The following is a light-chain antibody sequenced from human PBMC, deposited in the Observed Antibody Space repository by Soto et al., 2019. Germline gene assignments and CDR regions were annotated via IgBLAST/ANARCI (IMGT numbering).Light chain of an antibody. V-gene: IGKV3-11*01. CDR1: QSVSSY. CDR3: QQRSNWPPWT. J-gene: IGKJ1*01. Sequence: EIVLTQSPATLSLSPGERATLSCRASQSVSSYLAWYQQKPGQAPRLLIYDASNRATAIPARFSGSGSGTDFTLTISSLEPEYFAVYYCQQRSNWPPWTFGQGTKVESK. CDR2: DAS.